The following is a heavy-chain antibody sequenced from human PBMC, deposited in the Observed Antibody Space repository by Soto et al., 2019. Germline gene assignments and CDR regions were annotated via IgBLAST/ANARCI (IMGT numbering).Heavy chain of an antibody. CDR2: ISSNGSTI. J-gene: IGHJ3*02. CDR1: GFTFSDYY. V-gene: IGHV3-11*01. D-gene: IGHD3-3*01. Sequence: GGSLRLSCAASGFTFSDYYMSWIRQAPGKGLEWVSYISSNGSTIYYADSVKGRFTISRDNAKNSLYLQMNSLRAEDTAVYYCATEQRVAIFGVASDAFDIWGQGTMVTVSS. CDR3: ATEQRVAIFGVASDAFDI.